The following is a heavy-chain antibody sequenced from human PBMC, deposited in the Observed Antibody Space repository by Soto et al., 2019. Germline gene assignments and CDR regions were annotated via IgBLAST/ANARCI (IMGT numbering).Heavy chain of an antibody. CDR1: GFSFTTYW. CDR2: INPGDSDT. CDR3: ARHEQFYYYYYGMDV. D-gene: IGHD6-19*01. J-gene: IGHJ6*02. V-gene: IGHV5-51*01. Sequence: PGESLKISCNASGFSFTTYWIAWVRQMPGKGLEWVGIINPGDSDTRYNPSFQGEVTISADRSITTAYLQWSSLKASDTAIYYCARHEQFYYYYYGMDVWGQGTTVTVS.